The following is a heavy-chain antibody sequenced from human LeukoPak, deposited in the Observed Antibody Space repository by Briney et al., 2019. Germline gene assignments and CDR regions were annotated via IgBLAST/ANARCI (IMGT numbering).Heavy chain of an antibody. CDR2: IYSTGSV. J-gene: IGHJ1*01. Sequence: PSETLSLTCTVSGDSISSNYWSWIRQPPGKGLEWIGFIYSTGSVNYNPSLKSRVTIILDTSKNHFSLKLSSVTAADTAVYYCARVSGGNIHPAEYFQHWGQGTLVTVSS. D-gene: IGHD4-23*01. V-gene: IGHV4-59*01. CDR1: GDSISSNY. CDR3: ARVSGGNIHPAEYFQH.